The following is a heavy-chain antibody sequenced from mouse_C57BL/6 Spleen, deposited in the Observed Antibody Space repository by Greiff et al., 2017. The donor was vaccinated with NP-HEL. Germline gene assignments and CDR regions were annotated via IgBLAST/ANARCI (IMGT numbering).Heavy chain of an antibody. V-gene: IGHV5-4*01. CDR3: ARETPGRGGVAY. J-gene: IGHJ3*01. CDR1: GFTFSSYA. D-gene: IGHD3-3*01. Sequence: EVQLVESGGGLVKPGGSLKLSCAASGFTFSSYAMSWVRQTPEKRLEWVATISDGGSYTDYPDNVKGRFTISRDNAKNNLYMQLSHMKSEDTAMYCCARETPGRGGVAYWGQGTLVTVSA. CDR2: ISDGGSYT.